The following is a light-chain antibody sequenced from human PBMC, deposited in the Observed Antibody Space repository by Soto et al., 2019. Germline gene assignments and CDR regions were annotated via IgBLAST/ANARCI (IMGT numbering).Light chain of an antibody. V-gene: IGKV3-20*01. CDR1: QSVGSNY. Sequence: EIVLTQSPGTLSLSPGERATLYCRASQSVGSNYLAWYQQKPGQAPRVLIYGAFKRATGIPDRFSGSGSGTDFTLTISRMEPEDFAVYYCHQRQSWPRTFGQGTKVDIK. CDR3: HQRQSWPRT. CDR2: GAF. J-gene: IGKJ1*01.